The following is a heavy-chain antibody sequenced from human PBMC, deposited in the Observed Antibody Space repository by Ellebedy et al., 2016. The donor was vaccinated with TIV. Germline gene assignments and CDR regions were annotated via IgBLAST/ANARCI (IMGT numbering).Heavy chain of an antibody. J-gene: IGHJ4*02. Sequence: PWGSLRLSCAGSGFTFSFYWMSWVRQAPGKGPEWVANINKDGSAKFYVDSVKGRFTISSDNAKNSLYLQMNSLRAEDTAVYYCASPPGVVALWGQGTLVTVSS. V-gene: IGHV3-7*03. CDR3: ASPPGVVAL. CDR1: GFTFSFYW. D-gene: IGHD3-10*01. CDR2: INKDGSAK.